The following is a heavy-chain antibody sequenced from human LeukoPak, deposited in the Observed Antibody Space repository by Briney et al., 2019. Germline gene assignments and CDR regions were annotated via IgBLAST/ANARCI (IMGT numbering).Heavy chain of an antibody. V-gene: IGHV1-69*13. Sequence: SVKFPCKASGGTFSSYAISWVRQAPGQGLEWMGGIIPIFGAANYAQKFQGRVTITADESTSTAYMELSSLRSEDTAVYYCARHSGWTAKYFDYWGQGTLVTVSS. CDR2: IIPIFGAA. J-gene: IGHJ4*02. CDR1: GGTFSSYA. D-gene: IGHD6-19*01. CDR3: ARHSGWTAKYFDY.